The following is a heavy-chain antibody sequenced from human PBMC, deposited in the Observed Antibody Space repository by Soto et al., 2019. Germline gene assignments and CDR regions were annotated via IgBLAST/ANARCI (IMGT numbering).Heavy chain of an antibody. Sequence: GASVKVSCKASGYTFTSYGISWVRQAPGQGLEWMGWISAYNGNTNYAQKLQGRVTMTTDTSTSTAYMELRSLRSDDTAVYYCARDRLDYDFWSGYYVGGYYGMDVWGQGTTVTVSS. V-gene: IGHV1-18*01. CDR3: ARDRLDYDFWSGYYVGGYYGMDV. D-gene: IGHD3-3*01. CDR2: ISAYNGNT. CDR1: GYTFTSYG. J-gene: IGHJ6*02.